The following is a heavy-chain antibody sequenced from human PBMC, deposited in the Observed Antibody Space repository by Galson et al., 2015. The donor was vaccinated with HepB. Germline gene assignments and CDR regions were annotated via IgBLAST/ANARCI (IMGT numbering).Heavy chain of an antibody. CDR3: AREGKKSGYSSGWLTKNYYYYGMDV. D-gene: IGHD6-19*01. J-gene: IGHJ6*02. CDR2: ISYDGSNK. Sequence: SLRLSCAASGFTFSSYAMHWVRQAPGKGLEWVAVISYDGSNKYYADSVKGRFTISRDNSKNTLYLQMNSLRAEDTAVYYCAREGKKSGYSSGWLTKNYYYYGMDVWGQGTTVTVSS. CDR1: GFTFSSYA. V-gene: IGHV3-30*04.